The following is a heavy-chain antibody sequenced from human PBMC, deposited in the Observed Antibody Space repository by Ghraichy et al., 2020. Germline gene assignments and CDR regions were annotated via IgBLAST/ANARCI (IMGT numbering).Heavy chain of an antibody. CDR2: LSGNGGNT. CDR3: VKCSPFGLNCYFDL. J-gene: IGHJ2*01. Sequence: GGSLRLSCAGSGLNFSHYAMSWVRQAPGKGLEWVSGLSGNGGNTHYAESVKGRFTISKDNAKNTVDLQMNSLRDDDTAVYYCVKCSPFGLNCYFDLWGRGTLVTVSS. CDR1: GLNFSHYA. D-gene: IGHD3-16*01. V-gene: IGHV3-23*01.